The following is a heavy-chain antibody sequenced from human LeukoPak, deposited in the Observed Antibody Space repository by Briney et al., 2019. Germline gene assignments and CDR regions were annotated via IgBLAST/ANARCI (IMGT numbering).Heavy chain of an antibody. CDR3: ARRRTSGDLDY. CDR2: ISSDGSSA. CDR1: GFTFSSYW. J-gene: IGHJ4*02. D-gene: IGHD2-2*01. Sequence: GGSLSLSCAASGFTFSSYWMHWVRQTPGKGLVWVSRISSDGSSADYADSVKGRFTISRDNARDTLYLQMNSLRAEDTAVYYCARRRTSGDLDYWGQGTLVTVSS. V-gene: IGHV3-74*01.